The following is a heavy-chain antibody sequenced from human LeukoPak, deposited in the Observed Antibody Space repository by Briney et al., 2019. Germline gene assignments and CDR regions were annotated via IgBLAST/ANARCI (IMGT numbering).Heavy chain of an antibody. CDR3: ARRSQVSSSWYWGPHNWFDP. D-gene: IGHD6-13*01. CDR2: IYYSGST. Sequence: PSETLSLTCTVSGGSISSSSYYWGWIRQPPGKGLEWIGSIYYSGSTYYNPSLKSRVTISVDTSKNQFSLKLSSVTAADTAVYYCARRSQVSSSWYWGPHNWFDPWGQGTLVTVSS. V-gene: IGHV4-39*07. CDR1: GGSISSSSYY. J-gene: IGHJ5*02.